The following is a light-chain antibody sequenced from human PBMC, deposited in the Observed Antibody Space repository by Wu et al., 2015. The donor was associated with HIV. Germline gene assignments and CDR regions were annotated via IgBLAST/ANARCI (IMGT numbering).Light chain of an antibody. V-gene: IGKV1-27*01. Sequence: DIQMTQSPSSLSASVGDRVTITCRASHDINNFLAWYQHKPGQVPRLLIFSASSLFSGVPSRFSGSGSGTDFTLTIHSLQPEDIATYYCQNYDAVPRTFGQGT. CDR3: QNYDAVPRT. CDR1: HDINNF. CDR2: SAS. J-gene: IGKJ1*01.